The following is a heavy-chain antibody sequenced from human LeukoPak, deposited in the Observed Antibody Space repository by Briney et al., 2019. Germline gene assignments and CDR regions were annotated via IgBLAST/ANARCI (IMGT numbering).Heavy chain of an antibody. CDR1: GFTLSNAW. Sequence: RGSLRLSCAGSGFTLSNAWMSWVRQAPRKGLEWVGRIKSKTDGGTADCAAPVKGRFTISRDESKNTLYLQMNSLRTEDTAVYYCTTPRPSTSGWYIFDYWGQGTLVTVSS. CDR3: TTPRPSTSGWYIFDY. V-gene: IGHV3-15*01. J-gene: IGHJ4*02. D-gene: IGHD6-19*01. CDR2: IKSKTDGGTA.